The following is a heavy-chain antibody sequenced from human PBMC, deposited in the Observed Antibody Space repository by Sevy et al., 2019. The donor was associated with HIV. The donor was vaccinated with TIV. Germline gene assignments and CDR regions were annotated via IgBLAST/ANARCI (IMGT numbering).Heavy chain of an antibody. J-gene: IGHJ4*02. CDR1: ALTISDYV. CDR3: AKLGVRVATGGTDY. Sequence: GGSLRLSCVASALTISDYVLYWVRQAPGKGLEWVSAITESDADITYADSVKGRFTVSRDNSKNTVYLQMGSLRAEDTAIYYCAKLGVRVATGGTDYWGQGTQVTVSS. CDR2: ITESDADI. D-gene: IGHD3-3*01. V-gene: IGHV3-23*01.